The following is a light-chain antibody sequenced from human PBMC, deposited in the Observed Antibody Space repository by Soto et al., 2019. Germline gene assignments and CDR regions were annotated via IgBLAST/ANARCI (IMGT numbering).Light chain of an antibody. Sequence: IMLSLSAATVSLSPGKRASLSCRASQNISNYLIWYQQKPGQAPRLLIYDVSNRATGIPARFSGSGSGTDFTLTICILAPEDFAVYYCEPSCSLSRFG. CDR1: QNISNY. CDR2: DVS. J-gene: IGKJ1*01. V-gene: IGKV3-11*01. CDR3: EPSCSLSR.